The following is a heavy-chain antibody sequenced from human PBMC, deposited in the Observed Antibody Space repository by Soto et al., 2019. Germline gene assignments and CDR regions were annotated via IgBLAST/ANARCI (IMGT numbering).Heavy chain of an antibody. Sequence: SETLSLTCTVSGRSISSNYWTWIRQPPGKGLEWIGYVDNSGSTNYNPSLKSRVTISEDTSKSQFSLKVNSMTAADTAVYYCARYRREAVAGYTLDNWGQGILVTVSS. V-gene: IGHV4-59*01. CDR2: VDNSGST. CDR1: GRSISSNY. CDR3: ARYRREAVAGYTLDN. D-gene: IGHD6-13*01. J-gene: IGHJ4*02.